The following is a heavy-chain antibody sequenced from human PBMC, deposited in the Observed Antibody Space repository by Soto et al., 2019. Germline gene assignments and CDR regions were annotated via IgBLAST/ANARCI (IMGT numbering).Heavy chain of an antibody. D-gene: IGHD6-6*01. CDR3: ARTPNRSSSPSFDY. CDR2: IIPIFGTA. CDR1: GYTFTSYG. J-gene: IGHJ4*02. Sequence: SVKGSCKASGYTFTSYGISWVRQAPGQGLEWMGGIIPIFGTANYAQKFQGRVTITAAESTSPASLELSSLRSEDTAVYYCARTPNRSSSPSFDYWGQGTLVTVSS. V-gene: IGHV1-69*13.